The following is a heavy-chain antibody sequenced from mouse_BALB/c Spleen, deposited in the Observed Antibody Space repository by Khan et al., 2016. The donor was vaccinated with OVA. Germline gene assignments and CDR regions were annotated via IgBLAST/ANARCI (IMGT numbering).Heavy chain of an antibody. D-gene: IGHD1-1*01. V-gene: IGHV1-7*01. CDR1: GYSFINYC. CDR2: INPSTGYT. CDR3: ARRGLRWDFDY. J-gene: IGHJ2*01. Sequence: QVQLKESGAELAKPGASVKMSCTASGYSFINYCILCRKQRPGQGLQWFGYINPSTGYTEYNQNFKDKATLTADKSSSTAYMQLTCLTSEDSTVYYCARRGLRWDFDYWGQGTTLTVSS.